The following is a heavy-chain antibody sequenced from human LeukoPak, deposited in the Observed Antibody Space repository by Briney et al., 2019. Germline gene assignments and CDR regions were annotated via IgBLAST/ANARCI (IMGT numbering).Heavy chain of an antibody. V-gene: IGHV3-48*02. CDR3: ANLGGDYGDTNYYYYYGMDV. J-gene: IGHJ6*02. CDR2: ISSSSSTI. Sequence: PGGSLRLSCAASGFTFSSYSMNWVRQAPGKGLEWVSYISSSSSTIYYADSAKGRFTISRDNAKNSLYLQMNSLRDEDTAVYYCANLGGDYGDTNYYYYYGMDVWGQGTTVTVSS. D-gene: IGHD4-17*01. CDR1: GFTFSSYS.